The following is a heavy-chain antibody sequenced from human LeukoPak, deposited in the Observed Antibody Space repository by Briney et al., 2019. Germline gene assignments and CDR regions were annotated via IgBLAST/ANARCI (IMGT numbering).Heavy chain of an antibody. CDR3: TTQDTMVRGVIIRHLDY. J-gene: IGHJ4*02. D-gene: IGHD3-10*01. Sequence: GGSLRLSCAASGFTFSNAWMSWVRQAPGKGLEWVGRIKSKTDGGTTDYAAPVKGRFTISRDDSKNTLYLQMNSLKTEDTAVYYCTTQDTMVRGVIIRHLDYWGQGTLVTVSS. CDR2: IKSKTDGGTT. V-gene: IGHV3-15*01. CDR1: GFTFSNAW.